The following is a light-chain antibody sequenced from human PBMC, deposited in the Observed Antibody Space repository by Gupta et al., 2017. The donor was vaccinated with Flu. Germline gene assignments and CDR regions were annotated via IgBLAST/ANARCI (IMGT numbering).Light chain of an antibody. J-gene: IGLJ3*02. Sequence: RVTISCSGSTSNIGNNYVSWYHQLPGTAPKLLIYEIRKRPSGIPDRFSGSKSGTSATLDITGLQTADEADYFCEAWDNDLSVVLFGEGTKVTVL. V-gene: IGLV1-51*02. CDR3: EAWDNDLSVVL. CDR1: TSNIGNNY. CDR2: EIR.